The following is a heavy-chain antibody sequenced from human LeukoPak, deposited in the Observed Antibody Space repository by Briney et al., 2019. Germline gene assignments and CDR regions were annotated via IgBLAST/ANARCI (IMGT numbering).Heavy chain of an antibody. CDR2: INPNSGGT. D-gene: IGHD1-26*01. CDR1: GYTFTSYA. V-gene: IGHV1-2*02. Sequence: ASVKVSCKASGYTFTSYAMHWVRQAPGQRLEWMGWINPNSGGTNYAQKFQGRVTMTRDTSISTAYMELSRLRSDDTAVYYCARDAGSYDAFDIWGQGTMVTVSS. J-gene: IGHJ3*02. CDR3: ARDAGSYDAFDI.